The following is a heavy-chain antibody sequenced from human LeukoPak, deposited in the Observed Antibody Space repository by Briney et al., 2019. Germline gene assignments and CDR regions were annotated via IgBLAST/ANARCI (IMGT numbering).Heavy chain of an antibody. CDR2: INSDGSST. J-gene: IGHJ4*02. D-gene: IGHD2-2*01. CDR1: GFTFSSYW. V-gene: IGHV3-74*01. Sequence: PGGSLRLSCAASGFTFSSYWMHWVRQAPGKGLVWVSRINSDGSSTSYADSVKGRFTISRDNAKNTLYLQMNSLRAEDTAAYYCARDRREVPAAYPKGYFDYWGQGTLVTVSS. CDR3: ARDRREVPAAYPKGYFDY.